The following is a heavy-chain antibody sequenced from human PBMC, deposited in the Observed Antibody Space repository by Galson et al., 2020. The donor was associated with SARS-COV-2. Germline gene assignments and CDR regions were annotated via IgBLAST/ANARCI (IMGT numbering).Heavy chain of an antibody. J-gene: IGHJ3*02. CDR2: ISYDGSNK. CDR1: GFTFSSYA. V-gene: IGHV3-30*04. Sequence: GESLKISCAASGFTFSSYAMHWVRQAPGKGLEWVAVISYDGSNKYYADSVNGRFTISRDNSKNTLYLQMNSLRAEDTAVYYCASPPIDYDSSGKVAFDIWGQGTMVTVSS. CDR3: ASPPIDYDSSGKVAFDI. D-gene: IGHD3-22*01.